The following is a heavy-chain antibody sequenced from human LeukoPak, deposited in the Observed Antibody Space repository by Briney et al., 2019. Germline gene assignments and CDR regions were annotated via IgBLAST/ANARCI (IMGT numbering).Heavy chain of an antibody. CDR1: GYTFTSYH. V-gene: IGHV1-8*01. J-gene: IGHJ4*02. D-gene: IGHD2-15*01. CDR3: ARGVAAGLDY. Sequence: ASVKVSCKASGYTFTSYHINWVRQATGQGLEWLGWMNPNNGATDYDQSFQGRVTMTRDTSISTAYMELSSLRSEDTAVYYCARGVAAGLDYWGQGTLVTVSS. CDR2: MNPNNGAT.